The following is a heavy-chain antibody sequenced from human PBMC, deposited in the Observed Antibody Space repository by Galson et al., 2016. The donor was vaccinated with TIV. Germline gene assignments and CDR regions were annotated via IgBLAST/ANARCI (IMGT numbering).Heavy chain of an antibody. J-gene: IGHJ4*02. CDR1: GFSLTTSGVG. D-gene: IGHD5-12*01. CDR3: VHYSGHDYATWYFDY. V-gene: IGHV2-5*02. CDR2: IYWDDDE. Sequence: PALVKPTQTLTLTCTFSGFSLTTSGVGVGWIRQSPRRALEFLALIYWDDDERYSPSLRNRLTIAKDTSKTQVVLTMTNMDPADTAIYYCVHYSGHDYATWYFDYWGQGTLVTVSS.